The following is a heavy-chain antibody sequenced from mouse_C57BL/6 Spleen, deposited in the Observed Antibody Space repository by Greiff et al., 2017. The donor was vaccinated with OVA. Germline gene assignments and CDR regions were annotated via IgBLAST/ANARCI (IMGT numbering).Heavy chain of an antibody. D-gene: IGHD1-1*01. CDR2: INTNNGGT. CDR3: ARTRSSYFDY. CDR1: GYTFTDYN. Sequence: EVQLQQSGPELVKPGASVKIPCKASGYTFTDYNMDWVKQSHGKSLEWSGDINTNNGGTIYNQKFKGKATLTVDKSSSTAYMELRSLTSEDTAVYYCARTRSSYFDYWGQGTTLTVSS. J-gene: IGHJ2*01. V-gene: IGHV1-18*01.